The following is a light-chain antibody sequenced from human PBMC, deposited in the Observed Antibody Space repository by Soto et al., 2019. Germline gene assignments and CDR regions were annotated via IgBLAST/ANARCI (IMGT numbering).Light chain of an antibody. CDR1: QNTRGY. CDR2: AAS. Sequence: DIQMTQSPSYMSASVRDRVTGTCRASQNTRGYLNWYQQKPGKAPKLLIYAASSLQSGIPSRFSGSGSETDFTLTISSLQPEDFATYYCQQSYSTPWTFGQGTKVDI. V-gene: IGKV1-39*01. CDR3: QQSYSTPWT. J-gene: IGKJ1*01.